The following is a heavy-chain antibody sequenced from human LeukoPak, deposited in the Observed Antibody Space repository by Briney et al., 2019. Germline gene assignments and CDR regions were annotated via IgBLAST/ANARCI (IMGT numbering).Heavy chain of an antibody. V-gene: IGHV3-23*01. CDR1: GFTFSSYA. D-gene: IGHD3-3*01. J-gene: IGHJ4*02. Sequence: PGGSLRLSCAAAGFTFSSYAMSWVRKAPGKGLEWVSAISGSGGSTYYADSVKGRFTISRDNSKNTLYLQMNSLRAEDTAVYYCAKGTSLTQYDFWSGTPYYFDYWGQGTLVTVSS. CDR3: AKGTSLTQYDFWSGTPYYFDY. CDR2: ISGSGGST.